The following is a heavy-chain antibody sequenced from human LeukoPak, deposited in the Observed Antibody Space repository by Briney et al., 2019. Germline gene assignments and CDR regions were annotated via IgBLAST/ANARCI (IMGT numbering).Heavy chain of an antibody. CDR2: IYQTGIT. D-gene: IGHD2-2*01. J-gene: IGHJ1*01. Sequence: SETLSLTCTVSGGSISSSSYYWGWIRQPPGKGLEWIGEIYQTGITNFHPSLESRVAISVDRSKNEFSLKLSSLTAADTAVYYCARDRYSSTNEYFQHWGQGTLVTVSS. CDR3: ARDRYSSTNEYFQH. V-gene: IGHV4-39*07. CDR1: GGSISSSSYY.